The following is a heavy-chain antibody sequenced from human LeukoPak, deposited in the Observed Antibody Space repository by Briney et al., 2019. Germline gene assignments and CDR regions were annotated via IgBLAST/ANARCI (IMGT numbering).Heavy chain of an antibody. Sequence: GASVTVSFKASGYTFTSYYMHWVRQAPGQGLEWMGIINPSGGSTSYAQKFQGRVTMTRDTSTSAVYMELSSLRSEDTAVYYCARDVGYGLDVWGQGTTVTVSS. V-gene: IGHV1-46*01. CDR2: INPSGGST. CDR3: ARDVGYGLDV. CDR1: GYTFTSYY. J-gene: IGHJ6*02.